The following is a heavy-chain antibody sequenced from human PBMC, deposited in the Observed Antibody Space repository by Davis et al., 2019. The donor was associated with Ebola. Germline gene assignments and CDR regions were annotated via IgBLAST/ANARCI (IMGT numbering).Heavy chain of an antibody. CDR1: GFSFKNYA. CDR2: INGIAT. J-gene: IGHJ4*02. V-gene: IGHV3-64D*06. D-gene: IGHD2-21*01. Sequence: GESLKISCSASGFSFKNYALHWVRQAPGKGLEYLSLINGIATYYAESVRGRFTVSRDNPKSTLYLQMSSLRPDDSAVYFCVTLGVVSAENDHWGQGTLVTVSS. CDR3: VTLGVVSAENDH.